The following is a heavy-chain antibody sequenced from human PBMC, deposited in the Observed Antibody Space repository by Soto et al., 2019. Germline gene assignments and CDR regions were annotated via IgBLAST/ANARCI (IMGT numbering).Heavy chain of an antibody. CDR2: INAGNGNT. CDR1: GYTFIAYA. Sequence: QVQVVQSGAEVKKPGASVKVSCKASGYTFIAYAMHWVRQAPGQRLEWMGWINAGNGNTKYSQKFRGRVTITRDTSGSTAYMELSSLTSEDTAVYYCARAPARRGYGDGGDDAFDIWGRGTMVAVSS. V-gene: IGHV1-3*01. J-gene: IGHJ3*02. CDR3: ARAPARRGYGDGGDDAFDI. D-gene: IGHD4-17*01.